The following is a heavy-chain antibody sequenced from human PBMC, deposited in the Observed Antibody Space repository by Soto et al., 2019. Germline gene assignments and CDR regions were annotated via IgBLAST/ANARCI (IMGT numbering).Heavy chain of an antibody. CDR1: GFTFSRHG. Sequence: PGGSLRLSCAASGFTFSRHGMHWVRQAPGKGLEWVAVIWYDGSNKYYAESVKGRFTISRDNSKNTLYLQMNSLRAEDTAVYYCARGERGYSYGYVVDYWGQGTLVTVCS. D-gene: IGHD5-18*01. V-gene: IGHV3-33*01. J-gene: IGHJ4*02. CDR2: IWYDGSNK. CDR3: ARGERGYSYGYVVDY.